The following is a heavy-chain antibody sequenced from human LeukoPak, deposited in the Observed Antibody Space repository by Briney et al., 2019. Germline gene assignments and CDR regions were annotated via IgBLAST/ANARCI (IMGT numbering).Heavy chain of an antibody. CDR3: ARGNPISDY. J-gene: IGHJ4*02. D-gene: IGHD2-21*01. CDR1: GYSISSGYY. V-gene: IGHV4-38-2*01. Sequence: SETLSLTCAVSGYSISSGYYWGWIRQPPGKGLEWIGSIYHSGSTYYNPSLKSRVTISVDTSKNQFSVKLSSVTAADTAVYYCARGNPISDYWGQGTLVTVSS. CDR2: IYHSGST.